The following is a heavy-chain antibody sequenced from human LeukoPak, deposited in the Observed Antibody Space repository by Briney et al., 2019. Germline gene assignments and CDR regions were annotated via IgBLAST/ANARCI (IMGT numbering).Heavy chain of an antibody. D-gene: IGHD5-18*01. CDR1: GFTFSSYW. CDR3: ARDLVLDTAMVIWYFDL. J-gene: IGHJ2*01. V-gene: IGHV3-7*01. Sequence: GGSLRLSCAASGFTFSSYWMSWVRQAPGKGLEWVANIKQDGSEKYYVDSVKGRFTISRDNAKNSLYLQMNSLRAEDTAVYYCARDLVLDTAMVIWYFDLWGRGALVTVSS. CDR2: IKQDGSEK.